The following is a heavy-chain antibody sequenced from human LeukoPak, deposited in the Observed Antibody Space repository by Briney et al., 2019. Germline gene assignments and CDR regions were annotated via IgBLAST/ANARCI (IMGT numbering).Heavy chain of an antibody. CDR3: ARDRVEDSQYCSGGSCYGDAFDI. V-gene: IGHV4-39*07. Sequence: SETLSLTCTVSGGSISSSSYYWGWIRQPPGKGLEWIGSIYYSGSTYYNPSLKSRVTISVDTSKNQFSLKLSSVTAADTAVYYCARDRVEDSQYCSGGSCYGDAFDIWGQGTMVTVSS. CDR1: GGSISSSSYY. D-gene: IGHD2-15*01. J-gene: IGHJ3*02. CDR2: IYYSGST.